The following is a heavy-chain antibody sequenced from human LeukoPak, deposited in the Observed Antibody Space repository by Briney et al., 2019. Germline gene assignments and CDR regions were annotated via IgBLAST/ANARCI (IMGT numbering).Heavy chain of an antibody. Sequence: PGGSLRLSCAASGFSVSNNYMSWVRQAPGKGLEWVSGISPSGDDTNYADSVKGRFTISRDNFKNTLYLQMNSLRAEDTAVYYCAKDQFDGYNAFAYWGQGTLVTVSS. CDR1: GFSVSNNY. D-gene: IGHD5-24*01. J-gene: IGHJ4*02. CDR2: ISPSGDDT. CDR3: AKDQFDGYNAFAY. V-gene: IGHV3-23*01.